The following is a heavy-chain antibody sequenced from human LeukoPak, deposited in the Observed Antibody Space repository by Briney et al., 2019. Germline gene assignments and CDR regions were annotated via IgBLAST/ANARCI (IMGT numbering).Heavy chain of an antibody. CDR2: VYRSGNT. CDR3: ARRSRDGYNDWAYAFDI. CDR1: GGSISTYY. J-gene: IGHJ3*02. V-gene: IGHV4-4*07. Sequence: KPSETLSLTCSVSGGSISTYYWSWIRQPAGKGLEWIGRVYRSGNTNYNPSLKSRVTISVGTSKNQFSLKLSSVTAADTAVYYCARRSRDGYNDWAYAFDIWGQGTMVTVSS. D-gene: IGHD5-24*01.